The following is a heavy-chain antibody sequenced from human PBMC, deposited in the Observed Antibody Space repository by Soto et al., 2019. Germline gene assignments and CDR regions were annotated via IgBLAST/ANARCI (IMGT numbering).Heavy chain of an antibody. D-gene: IGHD2-2*01. Sequence: QVQLVESGGGVFQPGTSLRLSCAASGFTFRQYGMHWVRQAPGKGLEWVAVIFYDGTEQYYADSVKGPFAISRDNPRNMVYFHMNSLRAEDTGLYYSVSVCVTLVHPSCLQFWGQGTTVVVSS. V-gene: IGHV3-33*01. CDR3: VSVCVTLVHPSCLQF. CDR2: IFYDGTEQ. CDR1: GFTFRQYG. J-gene: IGHJ6*02.